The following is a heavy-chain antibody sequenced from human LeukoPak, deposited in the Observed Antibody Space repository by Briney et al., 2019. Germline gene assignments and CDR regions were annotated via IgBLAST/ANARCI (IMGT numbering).Heavy chain of an antibody. Sequence: SETLSLTCNVSGVAISSSYWGWLRQSPGKGLEWIGSFYYSANTKYNPSLKSRVTISADTSTNQFSLKVDSVTAADAAIYYCAKGKSSWYNWFDPWGHGTLVTVSS. V-gene: IGHV4-59*03. D-gene: IGHD6-13*01. CDR1: GVAISSSY. CDR2: FYYSANT. J-gene: IGHJ5*02. CDR3: AKGKSSWYNWFDP.